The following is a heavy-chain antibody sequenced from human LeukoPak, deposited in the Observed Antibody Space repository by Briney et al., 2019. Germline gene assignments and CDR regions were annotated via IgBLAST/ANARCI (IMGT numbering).Heavy chain of an antibody. CDR1: GFTFSSYA. V-gene: IGHV3-53*01. J-gene: IGHJ4*02. D-gene: IGHD3-9*01. CDR3: ARGPAGRNILTDYYYFDY. CDR2: IYSGGST. Sequence: GGSLRLSCAASGFTFSSYAMSWVRQAPGKGLEWVPVIYSGGSTYYADSVKGRFTISRDKSKNTLYLQMNSLRAEDTAVYYCARGPAGRNILTDYYYFDYWGQGTLVTVSS.